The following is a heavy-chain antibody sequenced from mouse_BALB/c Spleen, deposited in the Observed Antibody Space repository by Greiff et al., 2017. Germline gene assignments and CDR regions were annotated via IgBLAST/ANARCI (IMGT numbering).Heavy chain of an antibody. Sequence: VQLQQSGAELVKPGASVKLSCTASGFNIKDTYMHWVKQRPEQGLEWIGRIDPANGNTKYDPKFQGKATITADTSSNTAYLQLSSLTSEDTAVYYCARFYDGYYYWYFEVWGAGTTVTVSS. CDR1: GFNIKDTY. V-gene: IGHV14-3*02. D-gene: IGHD2-3*01. CDR3: ARFYDGYYYWYFEV. J-gene: IGHJ1*01. CDR2: IDPANGNT.